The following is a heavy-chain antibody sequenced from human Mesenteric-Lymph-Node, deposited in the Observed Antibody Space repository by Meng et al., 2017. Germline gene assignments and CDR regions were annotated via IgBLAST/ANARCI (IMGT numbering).Heavy chain of an antibody. CDR2: IYYSGST. D-gene: IGHD3-9*01. V-gene: IGHV4-59*01. CDR1: GYSFTSYW. J-gene: IGHJ3*02. CDR3: ARELDYDILTGRAFDI. Sequence: ESLKISCKGSGYSFTSYWIGWVRQMPGKGLEWMGIIYYSGSTNDNPSLKSRVTMSVDTSKNQFSLNLNSVTAADTAVYYCARELDYDILTGRAFDIWGQGSMVTVSS.